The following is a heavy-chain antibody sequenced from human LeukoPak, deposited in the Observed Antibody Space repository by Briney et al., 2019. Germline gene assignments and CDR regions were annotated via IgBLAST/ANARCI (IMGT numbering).Heavy chain of an antibody. CDR1: GFIFRSCY. D-gene: IGHD1-26*01. V-gene: IGHV3-64*01. CDR3: ARVRMGATVSDFYYYYMDV. Sequence: GGSLRLFCAACGFIFRSCYMQWVRQAREKGLESVSAIISNGDSTYYANSVKGRLTISRDNSKNTLYLQMGSLRVEDMAVYYCARVRMGATVSDFYYYYMDVWGKGTTVTVSS. CDR2: IISNGDST. J-gene: IGHJ6*03.